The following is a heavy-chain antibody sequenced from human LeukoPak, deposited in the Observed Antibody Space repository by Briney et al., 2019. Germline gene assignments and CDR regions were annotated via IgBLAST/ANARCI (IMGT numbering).Heavy chain of an antibody. Sequence: SETLSLTCTVSGGSISSGDYYWSWLRQPPGKGLEWIGYIFYTGGTFYNPSLKSRLTVSVDTSKNQFSLRLSSVTAADTAVYYCVILLDTRWFDPWGQGILVTVSS. CDR2: IFYTGGT. CDR3: VILLDTRWFDP. D-gene: IGHD5-18*01. CDR1: GGSISSGDYY. V-gene: IGHV4-30-4*08. J-gene: IGHJ5*02.